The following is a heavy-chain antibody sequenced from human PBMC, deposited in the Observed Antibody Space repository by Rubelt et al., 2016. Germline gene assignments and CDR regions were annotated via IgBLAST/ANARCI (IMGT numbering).Heavy chain of an antibody. Sequence: QVQLVQSGAEVKKPGSSVKVSCKASGGPFSSYAISWVRQAPGHGLEWMGRIIAILGIAHYAQKFQGRVTITADKSTSKAYMGLSSLRSEDTAVYYCATALHSGYDSSGYYHGYFDYWGQGTLVTVSS. CDR1: GGPFSSYA. V-gene: IGHV1-69*04. CDR2: IIAILGIA. D-gene: IGHD3-22*01. CDR3: ATALHSGYDSSGYYHGYFDY. J-gene: IGHJ4*02.